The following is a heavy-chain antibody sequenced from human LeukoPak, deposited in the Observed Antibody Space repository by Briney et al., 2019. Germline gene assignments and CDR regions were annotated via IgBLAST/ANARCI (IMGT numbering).Heavy chain of an antibody. CDR1: GGSISSSNYY. V-gene: IGHV4-39*07. CDR3: ARSPLLRYFDWLLTGGYYFDY. D-gene: IGHD3-9*01. Sequence: SETLSLTCTVSGGSISSSNYYWGWVRQPPGKGFEWIGSIYYSGTTYYNPSLESRVTISIDTSKNQFSLRLSSVTAADTAVYYCARSPLLRYFDWLLTGGYYFDYWGQGTLVTVSS. CDR2: IYYSGTT. J-gene: IGHJ4*02.